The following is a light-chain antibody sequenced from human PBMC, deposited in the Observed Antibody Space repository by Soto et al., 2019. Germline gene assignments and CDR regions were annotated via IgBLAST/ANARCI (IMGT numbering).Light chain of an antibody. CDR2: GAS. CDR3: QQRYDWPVT. CDR1: QSVSSSY. Sequence: EIVLTQSPGTLSLSPGARAPLSCRASQSVSSSYLAWYQQKPGQAPRLLIYGASSRATGIPDRFSGSGSGTDFTLTISSLEPEDFSVYYCQQRYDWPVTFGQGTRLEIK. V-gene: IGKV3D-20*02. J-gene: IGKJ5*01.